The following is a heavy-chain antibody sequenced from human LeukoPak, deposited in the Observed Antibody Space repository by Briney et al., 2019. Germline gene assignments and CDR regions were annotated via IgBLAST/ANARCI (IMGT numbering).Heavy chain of an antibody. V-gene: IGHV4-39*01. CDR2: IYYSGST. D-gene: IGHD6-19*01. J-gene: IGHJ3*02. CDR3: ASPGWLVPIDAFDI. Sequence: PSETLSLTCTVSGGSISSSSYYWGWIRQPPGKGLEWIGSIYYSGSTYYNPSLKSRVTISVDTSKNQFSLKLSSVTAADTAVYYCASPGWLVPIDAFDIWGQGTMVTASS. CDR1: GGSISSSSYY.